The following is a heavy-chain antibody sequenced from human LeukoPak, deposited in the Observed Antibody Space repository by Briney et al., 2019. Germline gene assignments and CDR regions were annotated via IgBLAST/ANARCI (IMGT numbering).Heavy chain of an antibody. D-gene: IGHD2-21*02. CDR2: IYYSGST. J-gene: IGHJ6*03. CDR3: ARGVVTDDYYMDV. V-gene: IGHV4-59*08. CDR1: GGSISSYY. Sequence: PSETLSLTCTVSGGSISSYYWSWIRQPPGKGLEWIGYIYYSGSTSYNPSLESRVSISVDTSKSQFYLQLTSVTAADTAVYFCARGVVTDDYYMDVWGKGTTVIVSS.